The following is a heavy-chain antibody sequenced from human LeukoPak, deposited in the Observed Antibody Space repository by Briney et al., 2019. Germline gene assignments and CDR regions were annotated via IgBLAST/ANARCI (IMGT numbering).Heavy chain of an antibody. CDR2: IWYDGSNK. Sequence: PGGSLRLSCAASGFTFSSYGMHWVRQAPGKGLEWVAVIWYDGSNKYYADSVKGRFTISRDNSKNTLYLQMNSLRAEDTAVYYCARGLKKDKREPTLWFGDYYWGQGTLVTVSS. CDR1: GFTFSSYG. J-gene: IGHJ4*02. V-gene: IGHV3-33*01. CDR3: ARGLKKDKREPTLWFGDYY. D-gene: IGHD3-10*01.